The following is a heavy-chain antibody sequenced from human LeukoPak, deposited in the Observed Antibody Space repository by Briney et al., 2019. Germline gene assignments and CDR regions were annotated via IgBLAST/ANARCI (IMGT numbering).Heavy chain of an antibody. CDR3: AINYYDSSGPIY. Sequence: PGGSLRLSCAASGFTFSSYAMSWVRRAPGKGLEWVSAISGGGGSTYYADSVKGRFTISRDNSKNTLYLQMNSLRAEDTAVYYCAINYYDSSGPIYWGQGTLVTVSS. CDR2: ISGGGGST. J-gene: IGHJ4*02. D-gene: IGHD3-22*01. V-gene: IGHV3-23*01. CDR1: GFTFSSYA.